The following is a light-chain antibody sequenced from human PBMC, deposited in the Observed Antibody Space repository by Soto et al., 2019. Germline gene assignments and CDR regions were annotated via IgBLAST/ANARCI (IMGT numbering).Light chain of an antibody. CDR2: AAS. V-gene: IGKV1-6*01. CDR3: LQDYNYPPT. Sequence: AIQMTQSPSSLSASVGDRVTITCRASQGIRFDLAWYQQKPGRAPELLIYAASTLQSGVPSRFSGSGSATDFTLTISSLQPEDFATYFCLQDYNYPPTFGQGTK. J-gene: IGKJ2*01. CDR1: QGIRFD.